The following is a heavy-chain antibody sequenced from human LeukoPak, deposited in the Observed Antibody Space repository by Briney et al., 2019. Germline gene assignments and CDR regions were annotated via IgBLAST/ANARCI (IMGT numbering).Heavy chain of an antibody. CDR2: ISYDGSNK. V-gene: IGHV3-30-3*01. D-gene: IGHD1-26*01. CDR1: GFTFSSYA. CDR3: ARARLKAGELLFDY. Sequence: GGSLRLSCAASGFTFSSYAMHWVRQAPGKGLEWVAVISYDGSNKHYADSVKGRFTISRDNSKNTLYLQMNSLRAEDTAVYYCARARLKAGELLFDYWGQGTLVTVSS. J-gene: IGHJ4*02.